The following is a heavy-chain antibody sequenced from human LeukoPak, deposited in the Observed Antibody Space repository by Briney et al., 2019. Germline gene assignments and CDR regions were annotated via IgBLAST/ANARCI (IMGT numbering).Heavy chain of an antibody. J-gene: IGHJ6*02. D-gene: IGHD2/OR15-2a*01. CDR1: GGSFSGYY. CDR2: IYYSGST. Sequence: SETLSLTCAVYGGSFSGYYWSWIRQPPGKGLEWIGNIYYSGSTYYSPSLTSRVTVSVDTSENQFSLKLSSVTAADTAVYYCARAHSIASYYYGVDVWGQGTTVTVSS. CDR3: ARAHSIASYYYGVDV. V-gene: IGHV4-34*01.